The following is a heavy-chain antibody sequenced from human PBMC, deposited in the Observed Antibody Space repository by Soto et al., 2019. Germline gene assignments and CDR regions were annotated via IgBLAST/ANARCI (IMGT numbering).Heavy chain of an antibody. D-gene: IGHD6-13*01. J-gene: IGHJ4*02. CDR2: IDSGDGTT. Sequence: SGGSLRLSCTGFGFDFGDYYMSWIRQAPGKGLEWVSYIDSGDGTTYYTDSVKGRFTISRDSAKKTVYLQMSSLRVEDTALYYCVRPYYSSSWFPFDRWGQGTLVTVSS. CDR1: GFDFGDYY. V-gene: IGHV3-11*01. CDR3: VRPYYSSSWFPFDR.